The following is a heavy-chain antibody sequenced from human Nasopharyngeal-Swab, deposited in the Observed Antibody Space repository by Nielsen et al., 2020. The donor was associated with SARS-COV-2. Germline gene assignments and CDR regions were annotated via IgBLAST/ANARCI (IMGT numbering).Heavy chain of an antibody. J-gene: IGHJ4*02. CDR2: IKQDGSEK. Sequence: GESLKISCAASGFTFSSYWMSWVRQAPGKGLEWVANIKQDGSEKYYVDSVKGRFTISRDNAKNSLYLQMNSLRAEDTAVYYCARGSVIGGFDYWGQGTLVTVSS. V-gene: IGHV3-7*03. D-gene: IGHD2/OR15-2a*01. CDR3: ARGSVIGGFDY. CDR1: GFTFSSYW.